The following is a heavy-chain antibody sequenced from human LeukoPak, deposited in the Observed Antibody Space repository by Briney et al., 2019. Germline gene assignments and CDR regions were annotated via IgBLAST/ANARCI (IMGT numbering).Heavy chain of an antibody. CDR1: GFTFSSYG. D-gene: IGHD2-2*03. CDR3: AKDLMDIAVVPAALFDY. Sequence: GGSLRLSCAASGFTFSSYGMHWVRQAPGKGLEWVAVISYDGSNKYYADSVKGRFTISRDNSKNTLYLQMNSLRAEDTAVYYCAKDLMDIAVVPAALFDYWGQGTLVTVSS. V-gene: IGHV3-30*18. J-gene: IGHJ4*02. CDR2: ISYDGSNK.